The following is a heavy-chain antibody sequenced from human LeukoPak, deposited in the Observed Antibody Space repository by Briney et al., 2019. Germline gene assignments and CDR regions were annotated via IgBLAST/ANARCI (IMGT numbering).Heavy chain of an antibody. V-gene: IGHV4-34*01. CDR1: GFTFDDYG. CDR2: INHSGST. D-gene: IGHD3-9*01. CDR3: ARTSVEYYDILTGYPRFDY. Sequence: GSLRLSCAASGFTFDDYGMSWVRQAPGKGLEWIGEINHSGSTNYNPSLKSRVTISVDTSKNQFSLKLSSVTAADTAVYYCARTSVEYYDILTGYPRFDYWGQGTLVTVSS. J-gene: IGHJ4*02.